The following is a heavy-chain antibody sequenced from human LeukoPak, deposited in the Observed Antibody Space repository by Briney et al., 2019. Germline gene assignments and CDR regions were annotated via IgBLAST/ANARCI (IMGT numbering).Heavy chain of an antibody. Sequence: SETLSLTCTVSGGSISSYYWSWIRQPAGKGLEWIGRVYTSGSTNYNPSLKCRVTMSVDTSKNQFSLKLSSVTAADTAVYYCARDPFNWSYFDYWGQGTLVTVSS. CDR3: ARDPFNWSYFDY. J-gene: IGHJ4*02. D-gene: IGHD1-20*01. V-gene: IGHV4-4*07. CDR2: VYTSGST. CDR1: GGSISSYY.